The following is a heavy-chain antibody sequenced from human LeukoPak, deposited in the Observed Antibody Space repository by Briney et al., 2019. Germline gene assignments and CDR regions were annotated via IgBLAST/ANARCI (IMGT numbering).Heavy chain of an antibody. CDR3: ARSVAGNTILGVVISMDV. CDR1: GGSISSYY. Sequence: SETLSLTCTVSGGSISSYYWSWIRQPPGKGLEWIGYIYYSGSTNYNPSLKSRVTISVDTSKNQFSLKLSSVTAADTAVYYCARSVAGNTILGVVISMDVWGQGTTVTVSS. D-gene: IGHD3-3*01. CDR2: IYYSGST. V-gene: IGHV4-59*01. J-gene: IGHJ6*02.